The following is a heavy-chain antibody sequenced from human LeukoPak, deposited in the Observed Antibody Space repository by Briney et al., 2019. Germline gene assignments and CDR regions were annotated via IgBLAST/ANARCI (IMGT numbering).Heavy chain of an antibody. Sequence: SETLSLTCTVSGGSISSYYWSWIRQPPGKGLEWIGYIDYSGSTNYNPSLKSRVTISVDTSKNQFSLKLSSVTAADTAVYYCARAHRPTTHFDYWGQGTLVTVSS. J-gene: IGHJ4*02. D-gene: IGHD1-7*01. V-gene: IGHV4-59*01. CDR2: IDYSGST. CDR3: ARAHRPTTHFDY. CDR1: GGSISSYY.